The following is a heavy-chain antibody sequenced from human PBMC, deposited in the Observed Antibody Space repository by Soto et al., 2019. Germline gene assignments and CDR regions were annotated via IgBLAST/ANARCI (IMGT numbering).Heavy chain of an antibody. V-gene: IGHV3-7*01. J-gene: IGHJ4*02. CDR2: IKHDGSEK. D-gene: IGHD6-6*01. CDR1: GFTFSSYW. Sequence: GGSLRLSCAASGFTFSSYWMSWVRQAPGKGLEWVANIKHDGSEKYYVDSVKGRFTISRDNAKNSLYLQMNSLRAEDMAVYYCARVWAPYSSSSGPVGYRGQGTQVTVST. CDR3: ARVWAPYSSSSGPVGY.